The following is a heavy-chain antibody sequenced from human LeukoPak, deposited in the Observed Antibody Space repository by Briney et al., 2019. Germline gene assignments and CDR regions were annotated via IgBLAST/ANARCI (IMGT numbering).Heavy chain of an antibody. CDR3: ARAPKGVVVAATVDY. D-gene: IGHD2-15*01. V-gene: IGHV3-48*04. CDR1: GFTFSSYS. CDR2: ISSSSSTI. Sequence: PGGSLRLSCAASGFTFSSYSMNWVRQAPGKGLEWVSYISSSSSTIYYADSVKGRFTISRDNAKNSLYLQMNSLRAEDTAVYYCARAPKGVVVAATVDYWGQGTLVTVSS. J-gene: IGHJ4*02.